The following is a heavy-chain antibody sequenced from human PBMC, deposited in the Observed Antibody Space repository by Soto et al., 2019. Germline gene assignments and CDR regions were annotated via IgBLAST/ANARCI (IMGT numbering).Heavy chain of an antibody. CDR1: GFTISSSG. Sequence: QVQLVESVGGLVQRGRSLRISCAASGFTISSSGMNWFRQAPCNGLEWVAVSWSDEINKHYADYVEGRFTISRENTKNPLYLHMKSLRAEDTPLYYCSTDYGDGHYYYWGQGNLVIVSS. CDR2: SWSDEINK. CDR3: STDYGDGHYYY. V-gene: IGHV3-33*03. D-gene: IGHD4-17*01. J-gene: IGHJ4*02.